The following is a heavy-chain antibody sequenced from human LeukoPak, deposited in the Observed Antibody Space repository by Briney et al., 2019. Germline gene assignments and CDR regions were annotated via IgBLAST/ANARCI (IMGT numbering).Heavy chain of an antibody. D-gene: IGHD2-15*01. CDR1: GYTLTSYG. V-gene: IGHV1-18*01. CDR3: ARDRQYCSGGSCYSATYYGMDV. Sequence: GASVKVSCKASGYTLTSYGISWVRQAPGQGLEWMGWISAYNGNTNYAQKLQGRVTMTTDTSTSTAYMELRSLRSDDTAVYYCARDRQYCSGGSCYSATYYGMDVWGQGTTVTVSS. CDR2: ISAYNGNT. J-gene: IGHJ6*02.